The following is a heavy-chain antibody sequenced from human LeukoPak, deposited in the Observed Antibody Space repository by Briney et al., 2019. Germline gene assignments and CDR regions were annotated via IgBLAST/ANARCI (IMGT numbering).Heavy chain of an antibody. Sequence: GGSLRLSCAASGFTFSSHSMNWVRQAPGKGLEWVSSISPSGNYIYYADSVEGRFTISRDNAKSSLFLQMNSLRAEDAAVYYCARDKPRGSYYGSIFDSWGQGTLVTVSS. J-gene: IGHJ4*02. CDR2: ISPSGNYI. V-gene: IGHV3-21*01. CDR1: GFTFSSHS. D-gene: IGHD1-26*01. CDR3: ARDKPRGSYYGSIFDS.